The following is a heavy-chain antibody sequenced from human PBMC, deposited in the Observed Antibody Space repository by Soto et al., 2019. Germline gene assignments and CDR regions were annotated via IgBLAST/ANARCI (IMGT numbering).Heavy chain of an antibody. CDR2: ISAYNGNT. Sequence: VKVSCKASGYTFTSYGISWVRQAPGQGLEWMGWISAYNGNTNYAQKLQGRVTMTTDTSTSTAYMELRSLRSDDTAVYYCARARSSSPVYYYYGMDVWGQGTTVTVSS. D-gene: IGHD2-2*01. J-gene: IGHJ6*02. CDR1: GYTFTSYG. V-gene: IGHV1-18*01. CDR3: ARARSSSPVYYYYGMDV.